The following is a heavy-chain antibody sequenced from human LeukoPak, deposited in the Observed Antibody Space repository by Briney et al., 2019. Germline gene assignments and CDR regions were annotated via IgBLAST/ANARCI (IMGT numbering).Heavy chain of an antibody. CDR3: ARGPRGYSYGAFDY. J-gene: IGHJ4*02. CDR2: NYIRGST. Sequence: SETLSLTCTVSGGSISSGSYYWSWIRQPAGRGLEWIGRNYIRGSTNYNPSLKSRVTISVDTSKNQCSLKLRSVTAADTAVYYCARGPRGYSYGAFDYWGRGILVTVSS. D-gene: IGHD5-18*01. V-gene: IGHV4-61*02. CDR1: GGSISSGSYY.